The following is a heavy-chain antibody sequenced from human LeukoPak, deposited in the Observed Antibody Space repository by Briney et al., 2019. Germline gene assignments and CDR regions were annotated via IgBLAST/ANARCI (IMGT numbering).Heavy chain of an antibody. CDR1: GGTFSSYA. CDR3: ALGGIAAAGSLLV. J-gene: IGHJ4*02. CDR2: IIPIFGTA. V-gene: IGHV1-69*01. Sequence: SSVKVSCKASGGTFSSYAISWVRQAPGQGLEWMGGIIPIFGTANYAQKFQGRVTITADESTSTAYMELSSLRSEDTAVYYRALGGIAAAGSLLVWGQETLVTVSS. D-gene: IGHD6-13*01.